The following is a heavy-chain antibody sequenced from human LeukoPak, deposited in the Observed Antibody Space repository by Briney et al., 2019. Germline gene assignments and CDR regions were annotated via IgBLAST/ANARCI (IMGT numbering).Heavy chain of an antibody. J-gene: IGHJ4*02. V-gene: IGHV3-7*03. CDR2: IKPDGSAQ. D-gene: IGHD6-19*01. Sequence: GGSLRLSCAASGFTFSNSWMSWVRQAPGKGLEWVATIKPDGSAQYYVDSVKGRFTISRDNAKNSLYLQMNSLRAEDTALYYCARSSSGWYLPDYWGQGTLVTVSS. CDR1: GFTFSNSW. CDR3: ARSSSGWYLPDY.